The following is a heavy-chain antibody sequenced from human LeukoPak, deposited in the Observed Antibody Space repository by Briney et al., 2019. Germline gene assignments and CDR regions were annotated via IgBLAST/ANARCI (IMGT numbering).Heavy chain of an antibody. CDR2: VYYTGRT. Sequence: SETLTLTCSVSDCSTTGYYWSWIRQPPGKGLEWIAYVYYTGRTLYNPSLESRVTISVDMSKTQFSLTVTSVTAADTAVYYCARDGSGSSSWYQGSAYWFDPWGQGTLVTVSS. D-gene: IGHD6-13*01. V-gene: IGHV4-59*12. CDR3: ARDGSGSSSWYQGSAYWFDP. J-gene: IGHJ5*02. CDR1: DCSTTGYY.